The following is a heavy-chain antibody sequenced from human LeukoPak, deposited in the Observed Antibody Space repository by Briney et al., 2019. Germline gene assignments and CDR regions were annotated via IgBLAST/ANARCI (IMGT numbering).Heavy chain of an antibody. CDR2: IYYSGST. J-gene: IGHJ3*02. CDR1: GGSISSGGYY. D-gene: IGHD6-19*01. Sequence: PSEALSLTCTVSGGSISSGGYYWSWIRQHPGKGLEWIGYIYYSGSTYYNPSLKSRVTISVDTSKNQFSLKLSSVTAADTAVYYCARPETQYSSGLDGFDIWGQGTMVTVSS. CDR3: ARPETQYSSGLDGFDI. V-gene: IGHV4-31*03.